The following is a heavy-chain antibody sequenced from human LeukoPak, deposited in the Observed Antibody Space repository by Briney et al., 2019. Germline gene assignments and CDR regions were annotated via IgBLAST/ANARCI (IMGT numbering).Heavy chain of an antibody. CDR1: GDSVSSNSAA. V-gene: IGHV6-1*01. CDR2: TYYRSKWYN. J-gene: IGHJ4*02. CDR3: ARWISNSSGWSFDY. Sequence: SQTRSLTCAISGDSVSSNSAAWNWLRQSPSRGLEWLGRTYYRSKWYNDYAVSVKSRITINPDTSKNQFSLQLNSVTPEDTAVYYCARWISNSSGWSFDYWGQGTLVTVSS. D-gene: IGHD6-19*01.